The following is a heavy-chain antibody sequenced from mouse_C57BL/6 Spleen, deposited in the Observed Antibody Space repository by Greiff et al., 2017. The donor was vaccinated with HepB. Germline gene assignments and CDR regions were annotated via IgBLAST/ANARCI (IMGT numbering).Heavy chain of an antibody. CDR3: ARLITTVVADYAMDY. Sequence: EVQVVESGGGLVKPGGSLKLSCAASGFTFSDYGMHWVRQAPEKGLEWVAYISSGSSTIYYADTVKGRFTISRDKAKNTLFLQLTSLRSEDTAMYYCARLITTVVADYAMDYWGQGTSVTVSS. J-gene: IGHJ4*01. CDR2: ISSGSSTI. V-gene: IGHV5-17*01. CDR1: GFTFSDYG. D-gene: IGHD1-1*01.